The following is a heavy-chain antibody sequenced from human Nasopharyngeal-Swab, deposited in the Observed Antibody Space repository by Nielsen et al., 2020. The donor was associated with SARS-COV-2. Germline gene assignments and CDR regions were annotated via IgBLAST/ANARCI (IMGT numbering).Heavy chain of an antibody. V-gene: IGHV4-4*08. D-gene: IGHD3-22*01. Sequence: RQPPGKGLEWIGRIYTSGNTNYNPSLKGRVTISRDTSKNQFSLKLNSVTAADTAMYYCARAPPESYYDSSGYPPGGVFDIWGQGTMVTVSS. CDR3: ARAPPESYYDSSGYPPGGVFDI. CDR2: IYTSGNT. J-gene: IGHJ3*02.